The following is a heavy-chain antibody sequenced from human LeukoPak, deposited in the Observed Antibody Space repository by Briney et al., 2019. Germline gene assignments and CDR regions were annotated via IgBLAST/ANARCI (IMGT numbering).Heavy chain of an antibody. J-gene: IGHJ3*02. D-gene: IGHD4-11*01. CDR1: GFTFTSYG. CDR3: ARIRNYHLQEAVDI. V-gene: IGHV1-18*01. CDR2: ISAYNGDT. Sequence: GASVKVSCKASGFTFTSYGFSWVRQAPGQGIEWMGWISAYNGDTKYAQKFLGRVTMTMDTSTNTVYMELMSLRYDDTAMYYCARIRNYHLQEAVDIWGQGTMVTVSS.